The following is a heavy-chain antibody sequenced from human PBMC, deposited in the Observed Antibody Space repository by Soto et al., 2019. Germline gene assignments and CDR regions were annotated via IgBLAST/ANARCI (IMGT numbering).Heavy chain of an antibody. CDR3: ARWSPGRGFLDWIDRGYYFDY. J-gene: IGHJ4*02. CDR2: INHSGST. V-gene: IGHV4-34*01. Sequence: SETLSLTCDVYGGSFSGYYWSWIRQPPGKGLEWIGEINHSGSTNYNPSLKSRVTISVDTSKNQFSLKLSSVTAADTAVYYCARWSPGRGFLDWIDRGYYFDYWGQGTLVTVSS. CDR1: GGSFSGYY. D-gene: IGHD3-3*01.